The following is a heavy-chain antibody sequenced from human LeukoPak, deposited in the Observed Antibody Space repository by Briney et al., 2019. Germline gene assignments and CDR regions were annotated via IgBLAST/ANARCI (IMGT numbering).Heavy chain of an antibody. CDR1: GFTFSSYG. CDR2: ISGSGDST. V-gene: IGHV3-23*01. J-gene: IGHJ4*02. Sequence: GGTLRLSCAASGFTFSSYGMSWVRQAPGKGLEWVSAISGSGDSTYYADSVKGRFTISRDNSKNTLYLQMNSLRAEDTAVYYCAKVGYYNDSSGYYLDHFDYWGQGTLVTVTS. D-gene: IGHD3-22*01. CDR3: AKVGYYNDSSGYYLDHFDY.